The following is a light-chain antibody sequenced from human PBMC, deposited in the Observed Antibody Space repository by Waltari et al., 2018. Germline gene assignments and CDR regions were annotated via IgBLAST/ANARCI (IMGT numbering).Light chain of an antibody. CDR2: GAS. Sequence: EIVLTQSPGTLSLSPGERATLSCRASQSVRRSYLAWYQQKPGHAPRLLIYGASSSATGIPYRFRGSGSGTDFPLTISILEPEDFAVDYCQQYCSSPKTFGPGTKVDIK. V-gene: IGKV3-20*01. J-gene: IGKJ3*01. CDR1: QSVRRSY. CDR3: QQYCSSPKT.